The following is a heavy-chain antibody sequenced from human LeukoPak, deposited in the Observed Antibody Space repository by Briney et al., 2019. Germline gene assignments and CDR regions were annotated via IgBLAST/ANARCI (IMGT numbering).Heavy chain of an antibody. CDR3: AKDSGGWGLDWFDP. CDR1: GFTFDDYA. D-gene: IGHD6-19*01. J-gene: IGHJ5*02. V-gene: IGHV3-9*01. Sequence: PPGGSLRLSCAASGFTFDDYAMHWVRQAPGKGLEWVSGISWNSGSIGYADSVKGRFTISGDNAKNSLYLQMNSLRAEDTALYYCAKDSGGWGLDWFDPWGQGTLVTVSS. CDR2: ISWNSGSI.